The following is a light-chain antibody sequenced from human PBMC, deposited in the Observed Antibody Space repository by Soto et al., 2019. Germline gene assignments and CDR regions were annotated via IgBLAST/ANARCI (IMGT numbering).Light chain of an antibody. Sequence: DIQMTQSPSTLSASVGDRVTITCRASQSINSWLAWYQQKPGKAPKLLIYKASSLESGVPSRFSGSGSGTEFSLTISSLQPDDFATYCCQQYNSYWTFGQGTKVEIK. CDR3: QQYNSYWT. CDR2: KAS. V-gene: IGKV1-5*03. CDR1: QSINSW. J-gene: IGKJ1*01.